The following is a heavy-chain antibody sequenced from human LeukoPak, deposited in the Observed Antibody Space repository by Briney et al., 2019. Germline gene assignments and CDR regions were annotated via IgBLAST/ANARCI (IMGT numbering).Heavy chain of an antibody. CDR1: GGSITNYY. J-gene: IGHJ3*01. V-gene: IGHV4-59*01. CDR3: ARQFESLRSSAYVL. Sequence: PAETLTLTCTASGGSITNYYWTWIRQSPGKGLEWMGYIHYTGNTNYNPSLKSRITISVDTSKNQFSLKLRYVTAADTAVYYCARQFESLRSSAYVLWGEGAMVIVSS. D-gene: IGHD4-17*01. CDR2: IHYTGNT.